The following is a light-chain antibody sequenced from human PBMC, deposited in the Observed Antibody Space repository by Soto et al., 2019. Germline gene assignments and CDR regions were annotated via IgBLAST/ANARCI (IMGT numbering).Light chain of an antibody. V-gene: IGLV1-40*01. Sequence: QAVVTQLPSVSGAPGQRVTISCTGSSSNIGAGYDVHWYQQLPGTAPKLLIYGNSNRPSGVPDRCSGSNSGTSTSLAITGLQAEDEADYYCQSYDSSLSGVVFGGGTQLTVL. CDR3: QSYDSSLSGVV. CDR2: GNS. J-gene: IGLJ2*01. CDR1: SSNIGAGYD.